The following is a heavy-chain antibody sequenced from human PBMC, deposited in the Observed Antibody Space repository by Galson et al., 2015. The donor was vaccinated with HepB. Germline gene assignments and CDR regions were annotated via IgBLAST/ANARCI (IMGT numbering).Heavy chain of an antibody. CDR2: IKRKIDGGTI. D-gene: IGHD3-3*01. V-gene: IGHV3-15*07. J-gene: IGHJ6*03. CDR1: GFTFRNTW. CDR3: ATLYYDFWSGSSLAYYYYYMDA. Sequence: SLRLSCAASGFTFRNTWMNWVRQAPGKGLEWVGRIKRKIDGGTIDYAAPVKGRFIIPRDDSKNMVYMEMNSLKTEDTAVYYCATLYYDFWSGSSLAYYYYYMDAWGKGTTVAVSS.